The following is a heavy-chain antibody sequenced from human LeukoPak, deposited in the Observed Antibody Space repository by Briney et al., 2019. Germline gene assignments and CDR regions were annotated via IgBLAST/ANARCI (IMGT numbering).Heavy chain of an antibody. CDR1: GGSIRSTNW. Sequence: SETLSLTCGVSGGSIRSTNWWSWFRQPPGKGLEWIGSIYYSGSTYYNPSLKSRVTISVDTSKNQFSLKLSSVTAADTAVYYCARREQWLKTHYFDYWGQGTLVTVSS. J-gene: IGHJ4*02. D-gene: IGHD6-19*01. V-gene: IGHV4-39*01. CDR2: IYYSGST. CDR3: ARREQWLKTHYFDY.